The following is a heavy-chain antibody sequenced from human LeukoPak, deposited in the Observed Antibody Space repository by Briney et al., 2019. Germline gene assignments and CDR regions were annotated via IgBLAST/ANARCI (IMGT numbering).Heavy chain of an antibody. CDR3: AKYSSSWYRYYYYYMDV. Sequence: PGGSLRLSCAASGFTFSSYALSWVRQAPGKGLEWVPAISGSGGSTYYADSVKGRFTISRDNSKNTLYLQMNSLRAEDTAVYYCAKYSSSWYRYYYYYMDVWGKGTTVTVSS. CDR1: GFTFSSYA. J-gene: IGHJ6*03. CDR2: ISGSGGST. V-gene: IGHV3-23*01. D-gene: IGHD6-13*01.